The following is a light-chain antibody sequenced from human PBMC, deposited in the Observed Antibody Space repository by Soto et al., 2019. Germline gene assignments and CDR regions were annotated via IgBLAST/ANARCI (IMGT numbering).Light chain of an antibody. CDR1: SSDVGGYNY. CDR2: DVN. J-gene: IGLJ1*01. Sequence: QSVLTQPAAVSGSPGQSIAISCTGTSSDVGGYNYVSWYQHHPGKVPKLIIYDVNNRPSGVSNRFSGSKSGNTASLTISGLQAEDEADYYCCSFTSTITRYVFGTGTKLTVL. CDR3: CSFTSTITRYV. V-gene: IGLV2-14*03.